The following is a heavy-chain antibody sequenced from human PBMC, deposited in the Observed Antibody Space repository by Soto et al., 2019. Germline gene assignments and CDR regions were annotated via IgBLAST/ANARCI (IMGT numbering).Heavy chain of an antibody. CDR2: ISSSSSNT. D-gene: IGHD3-16*02. CDR1: GFTFSDYY. J-gene: IGHJ5*02. Sequence: QVPLVESGGGLVKPGGSLRLSCAVSGFTFSDYYISWIRHAAGTGLELVSYISSSSSNTDYADSVNGRFTISRDNAKNSLYLQMNSLRAADPAVYYYARAQSHRFDPWGQGTLVTVAA. CDR3: ARAQSHRFDP. V-gene: IGHV3-11*05.